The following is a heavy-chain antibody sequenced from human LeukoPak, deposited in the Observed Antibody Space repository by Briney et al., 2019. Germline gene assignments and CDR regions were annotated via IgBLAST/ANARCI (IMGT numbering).Heavy chain of an antibody. CDR1: GGTFSSYA. J-gene: IGHJ4*02. D-gene: IGHD3-10*01. Sequence: SVKVSCKASGGTFSSYAISWVRQAPGQGLEWMGGIIPIFGTANYAQKFQGRVTITADESTSTAYMELSSLRSEDTAVYYCARGATMVRGAIEQPDYWGQGTLVTVSS. CDR2: IIPIFGTA. CDR3: ARGATMVRGAIEQPDY. V-gene: IGHV1-69*13.